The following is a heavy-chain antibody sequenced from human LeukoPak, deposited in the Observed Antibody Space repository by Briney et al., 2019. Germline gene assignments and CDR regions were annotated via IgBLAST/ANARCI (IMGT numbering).Heavy chain of an antibody. CDR1: GGSISSYY. Sequence: SETLSLTCTVSGGSISSYYWSWIRQPPGKGLEWIGYIYYSGSTNYNPSLKSRVTISVDTFKNQFSLKLSSVTAADTAVYYCARDHIAAAPKYYYYYGMDVWGQGTTVTVSS. CDR2: IYYSGST. CDR3: ARDHIAAAPKYYYYYGMDV. D-gene: IGHD6-13*01. V-gene: IGHV4-59*01. J-gene: IGHJ6*02.